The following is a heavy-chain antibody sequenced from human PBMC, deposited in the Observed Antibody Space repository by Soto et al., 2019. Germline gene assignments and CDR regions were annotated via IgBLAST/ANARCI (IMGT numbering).Heavy chain of an antibody. D-gene: IGHD3-16*01. CDR2: INPGGGST. V-gene: IGHV1-46*01. CDR3: ARDLGARYFDY. J-gene: IGHJ4*02. CDR1: GYTFTSYY. Sequence: ASVKVSCKASGYTFTSYYMHWVRQAPGQGLEWMGIINPGGGSTSYAQKFQGRVTMTRDTSTSTVYMELSSLRSEDTAVYYCARDLGARYFDYWGQGTLVTVSS.